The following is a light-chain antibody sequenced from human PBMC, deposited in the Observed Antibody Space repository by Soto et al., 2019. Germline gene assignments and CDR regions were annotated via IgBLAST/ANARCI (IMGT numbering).Light chain of an antibody. CDR1: QSVSSGY. Sequence: EIVLTQSPGTLSLSPGERATVSCRVSQSVSSGYLAWYQQKPGQAPRLLISGASRRATGIPDRFSGSGSGTDFTLTISRPAPEDFAVYYCQQYDTPPRTFGQGTKVEIK. CDR2: GAS. CDR3: QQYDTPPRT. V-gene: IGKV3-20*01. J-gene: IGKJ1*01.